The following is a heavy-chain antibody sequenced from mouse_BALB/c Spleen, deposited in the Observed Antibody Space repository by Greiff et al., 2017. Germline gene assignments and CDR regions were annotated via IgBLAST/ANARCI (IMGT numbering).Heavy chain of an antibody. D-gene: IGHD2-10*02. J-gene: IGHJ2*01. CDR1: GFSLTSYG. V-gene: IGHV2-9*02. CDR3: ARGKYGNYYFDY. CDR2: IWAGGST. Sequence: QVQLKESGPGLVAPSQSLSITCTVSGFSLTSYGIHWVRQPPGKGLEWLGVIWAGGSTNYNSALMSRLSISKDNSKSQVFLKMNSLQTDDTAMYYCARGKYGNYYFDYWGQGTTLTVSS.